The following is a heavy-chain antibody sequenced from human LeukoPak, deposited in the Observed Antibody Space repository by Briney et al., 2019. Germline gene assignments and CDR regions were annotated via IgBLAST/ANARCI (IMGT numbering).Heavy chain of an antibody. CDR3: ARRTAVAGTWAGWFDP. D-gene: IGHD6-19*01. CDR2: IYYSGST. Sequence: PSETLSLTCTVSGGSISSSSYYWGWIRQPPGKGLEWIGSIYYSGSTYYNPSLKSRVTISVDTYKHQFSLKLSSVTAADTAVYYCARRTAVAGTWAGWFDPWGQGTLATVSS. V-gene: IGHV4-39*01. CDR1: GGSISSSSYY. J-gene: IGHJ5*02.